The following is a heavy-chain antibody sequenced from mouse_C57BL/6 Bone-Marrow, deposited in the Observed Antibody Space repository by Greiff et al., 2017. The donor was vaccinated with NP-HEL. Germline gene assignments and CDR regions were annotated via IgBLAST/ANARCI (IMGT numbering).Heavy chain of an antibody. CDR2: ISYDGSN. CDR3: AGGSVDY. V-gene: IGHV3-6*01. J-gene: IGHJ2*01. Sequence: VQLKESGPGLVKPSQSLSLTCSVTGYSITSGYYWNWIRQFPGNKLEWIGYISYDGSNNYNPSLKNRISITRDTSKNQFFLKLNSVTTEDTATYYCAGGSVDYWGQGTTLTVSA. D-gene: IGHD1-1*02. CDR1: GYSITSGYY.